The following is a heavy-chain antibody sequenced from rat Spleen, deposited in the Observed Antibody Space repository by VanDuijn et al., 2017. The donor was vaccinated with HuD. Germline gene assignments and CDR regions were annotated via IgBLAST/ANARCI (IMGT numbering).Heavy chain of an antibody. CDR3: ARFDTMGIIAPYFDY. J-gene: IGHJ2*01. D-gene: IGHD1-9*01. CDR1: GYTFTSYY. CDR2: INTGNGYT. V-gene: IGHV1-43*01. Sequence: QVQLQQSGAELAKPGSSVKISCKASGYTFTSYYISWIKQTTGQGLEYIGYINTGNGYTNHNEKFKGKATLTADKSSSTAFMQLSSLTPDDSAVYYCARFDTMGIIAPYFDYWGQGVMVTVSS.